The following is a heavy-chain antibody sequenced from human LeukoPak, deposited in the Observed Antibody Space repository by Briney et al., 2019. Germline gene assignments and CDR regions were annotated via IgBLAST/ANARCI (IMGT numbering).Heavy chain of an antibody. CDR2: IWYDGSNK. J-gene: IGHJ4*02. CDR3: ARENGGYESLFDY. V-gene: IGHV3-33*01. Sequence: GGSLRLSCAASGFTFSSYGMPWVRQAPGKGLEWVAVIWYDGSNKYYADSVKGRFTISRDNSKNTLYLQMNSLRAEDTAVYYCARENGGYESLFDYWGQGTLVTVSS. D-gene: IGHD5-12*01. CDR1: GFTFSSYG.